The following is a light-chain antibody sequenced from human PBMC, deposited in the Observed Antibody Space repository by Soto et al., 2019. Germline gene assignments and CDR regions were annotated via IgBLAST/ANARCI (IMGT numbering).Light chain of an antibody. J-gene: IGKJ4*01. CDR1: QGVGRF. Sequence: EIVLTQSPATLSLSPGERAALSCRASQGVGRFLAWYQQKPGQAPRLLIYDASNRATGIPARFSVSGSVTDFALAIDNLEPEDFAVYYCQQRGGWPLTFGGGTKVEIK. V-gene: IGKV3-11*01. CDR3: QQRGGWPLT. CDR2: DAS.